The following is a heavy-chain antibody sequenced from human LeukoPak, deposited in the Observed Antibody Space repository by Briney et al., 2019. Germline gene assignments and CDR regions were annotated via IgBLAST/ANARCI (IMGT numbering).Heavy chain of an antibody. J-gene: IGHJ4*02. CDR1: GFIFSNYG. CDR2: ISTSGGRT. Sequence: GGSLRLSCAASGFIFSNYGMSWVRQAPGKGLEWVSGISTSGGRTYYADSVKGRFTISRDNSKSTLYLQMNSLRAEDSAIFYGAKDRDGGNTTTVKGFDYWAPGTLVTVSS. V-gene: IGHV3-23*01. D-gene: IGHD3-16*01. CDR3: AKDRDGGNTTTVKGFDY.